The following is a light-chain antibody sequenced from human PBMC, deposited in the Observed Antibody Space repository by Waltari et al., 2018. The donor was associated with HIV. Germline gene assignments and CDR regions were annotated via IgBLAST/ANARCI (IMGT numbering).Light chain of an antibody. V-gene: IGLV4-69*01. CDR1: SGHSTSA. J-gene: IGLJ2*01. CDR3: QTWGAGIQV. Sequence: QLALTPSPSASASLAASVKLTCSLSSGHSTSAIACHHQQPAKGPRFLMKVNSDGSHNKRDEIPDRFSGSSSGAERYLTISSLQYEDEADYYCQTWGAGIQVFGGGTKLTVL. CDR2: VNSDGSH.